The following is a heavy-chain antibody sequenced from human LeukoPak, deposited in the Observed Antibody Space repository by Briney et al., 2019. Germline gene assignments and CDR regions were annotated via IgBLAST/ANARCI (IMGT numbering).Heavy chain of an antibody. Sequence: ASVKVSCKASGYTFTSYGISWVRQAPGQGLEWMGWISAYNGNTNYAQKLQGRVTMTTDTSTSTAYMELRSLRSDDTAVYYCARVSKLCSSTSCYAQPQDYRGQGTLVTVSS. CDR1: GYTFTSYG. CDR2: ISAYNGNT. J-gene: IGHJ4*02. V-gene: IGHV1-18*01. D-gene: IGHD2-2*01. CDR3: ARVSKLCSSTSCYAQPQDY.